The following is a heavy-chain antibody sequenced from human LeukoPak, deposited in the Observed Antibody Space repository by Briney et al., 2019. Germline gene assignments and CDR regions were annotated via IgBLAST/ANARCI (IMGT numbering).Heavy chain of an antibody. CDR1: GGSISSSSYY. CDR2: IYYSGST. D-gene: IGHD3-3*01. J-gene: IGHJ5*02. CDR3: ARVGNPLVTVFAWFDP. V-gene: IGHV4-39*07. Sequence: SETLSLTCTVSGGSISSSSYYWGWIRQSPGKGLEWIGSIYYSGSTNYNPSLKSRVTISVDTSKNQFSLKLSSVTAADTAVYYCARVGNPLVTVFAWFDPWGQGTLVTVSS.